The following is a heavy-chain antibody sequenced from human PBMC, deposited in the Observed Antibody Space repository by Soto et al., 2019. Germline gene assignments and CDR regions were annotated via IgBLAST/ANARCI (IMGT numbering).Heavy chain of an antibody. CDR1: GGSFSGYY. V-gene: IGHV4-34*01. CDR3: ARGLKYYYGSGRLDY. J-gene: IGHJ4*02. D-gene: IGHD3-10*01. Sequence: SETLSLTCAVYGGSFSGYYWSWIRQPPGKGLEWIGEINHSGSTNYNPSLKSRVTISVDTSKNQFSLKLSSVTAADTAVYYCARGLKYYYGSGRLDYWGQGTLVTVSS. CDR2: INHSGST.